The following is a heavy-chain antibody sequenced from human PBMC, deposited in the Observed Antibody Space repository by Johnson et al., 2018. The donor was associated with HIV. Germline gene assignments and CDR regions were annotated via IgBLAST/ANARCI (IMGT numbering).Heavy chain of an antibody. CDR2: IRYDGSEK. CDR3: ARGPGLFSRPEQFAFDI. D-gene: IGHD2-2*01. J-gene: IGHJ3*02. V-gene: IGHV3-33*08. CDR1: GFTFRSYG. Sequence: QVQLVESGGGVVQPGRSLRLSYAASGFTFRSYGMHWVRQAPGKGLEWVAFIRYDGSEKYYVDSVKGRFTISRDNAKNSLYLQMNSLRAEDTAVYYCARGPGLFSRPEQFAFDIWGQGTMVTVSS.